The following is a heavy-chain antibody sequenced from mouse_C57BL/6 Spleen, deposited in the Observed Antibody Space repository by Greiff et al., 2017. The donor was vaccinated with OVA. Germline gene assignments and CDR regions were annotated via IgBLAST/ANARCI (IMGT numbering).Heavy chain of an antibody. CDR1: GYTFTSYW. J-gene: IGHJ1*03. CDR3: ANYSNYDWYFDV. V-gene: IGHV1-55*01. D-gene: IGHD2-5*01. CDR2: IYPGSGST. Sequence: QVQLQQPGAELVKPGASVKMSCKASGYTFTSYWITWVKQRPGQGLEWIGDIYPGSGSTNYNEKFKSKATLTVDTSSSTAYMQLSSLTSEDSAVYYCANYSNYDWYFDVWGTGTTVTVSS.